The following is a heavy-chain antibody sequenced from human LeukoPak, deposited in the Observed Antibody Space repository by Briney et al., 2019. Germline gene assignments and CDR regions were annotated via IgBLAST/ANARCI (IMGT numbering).Heavy chain of an antibody. CDR3: ARRIAAAGRPFDY. CDR2: IYPGDSDT. Sequence: GESLKISCKGSGYSFTSYWIGWVRQMPGKGLEWMGIIYPGDSDTRYSPTFQGQVTISADESISTAYLQWSSLKASDTAMYYCARRIAAAGRPFDYWGQGTLVTVSS. D-gene: IGHD6-13*01. CDR1: GYSFTSYW. J-gene: IGHJ4*02. V-gene: IGHV5-51*01.